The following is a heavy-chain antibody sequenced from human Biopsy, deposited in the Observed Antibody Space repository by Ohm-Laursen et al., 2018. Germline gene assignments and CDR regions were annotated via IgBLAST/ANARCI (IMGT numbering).Heavy chain of an antibody. CDR2: MHHSGPT. V-gene: IGHV4-34*09. Sequence: TLSLTCPVYGESFNDYYWTWIRQVPGEGLEWIAYMHHSGPTYTYYNPSLKSRVAISVEVSKNQFSLKLTSVTAADTALYYCTRAGGGKIYGLWGQGTLVTVSS. CDR3: TRAGGGKIYGL. D-gene: IGHD3-16*01. J-gene: IGHJ4*02. CDR1: GESFNDYY.